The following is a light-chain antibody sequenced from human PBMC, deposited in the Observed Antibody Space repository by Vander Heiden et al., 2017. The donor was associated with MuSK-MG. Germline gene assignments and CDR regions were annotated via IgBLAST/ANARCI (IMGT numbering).Light chain of an antibody. V-gene: IGKV1-5*03. Sequence: DIQMTQSPSTLSAYVGDRVTITCRASQSISSRLAWYQQKPGNAPKLLIYKASSLESAVPSRFSGSGSGTEFTLTISSRQPADFATYYCQQNNSYTWTFGQGTKVEIK. J-gene: IGKJ1*01. CDR1: QSISSR. CDR3: QQNNSYTWT. CDR2: KAS.